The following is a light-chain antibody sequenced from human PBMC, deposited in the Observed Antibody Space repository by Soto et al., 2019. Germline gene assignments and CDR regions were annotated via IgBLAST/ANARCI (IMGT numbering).Light chain of an antibody. CDR1: QSISGT. V-gene: IGKV3D-11*03. Sequence: EIVMTQSPATLSVSPWGRATLSCRASQSISGTLAWYQQKPGQAPRLLIYDASNRASGIPARFRGSGSGTDFTLTISSLEPEDFAVYYCQQYGSSPITFGQGTRLEIK. J-gene: IGKJ5*01. CDR2: DAS. CDR3: QQYGSSPIT.